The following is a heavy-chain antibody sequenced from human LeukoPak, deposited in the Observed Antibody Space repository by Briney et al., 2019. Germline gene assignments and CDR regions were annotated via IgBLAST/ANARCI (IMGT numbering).Heavy chain of an antibody. CDR3: ARATPCSGGSCLYYFDY. CDR1: GFTFSSYE. V-gene: IGHV3-48*03. J-gene: IGHJ4*02. Sequence: GGSLRLSCAASGFTFSSYEMNWVRQAPGKGLEWVSYISSSGSTIYYADSVKGRFTISRDNAKNSLYLQMNSLRAEDTAVYYCARATPCSGGSCLYYFDYWGQGALVTVSS. D-gene: IGHD2-15*01. CDR2: ISSSGSTI.